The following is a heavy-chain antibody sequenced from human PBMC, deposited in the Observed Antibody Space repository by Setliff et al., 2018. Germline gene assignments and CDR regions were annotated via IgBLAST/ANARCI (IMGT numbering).Heavy chain of an antibody. Sequence: KPSETLSLTCTVSGDSIDRYYWSWIRQPPGRGLEWIAYIHETGKTNSNPSLKSRVTISLDTTRNQFSLKLTSVTAADTAMYYCARHTPNGAVGDFDFWGQGALVTVSS. D-gene: IGHD3-10*01. V-gene: IGHV4-59*08. CDR1: GDSIDRYY. CDR3: ARHTPNGAVGDFDF. J-gene: IGHJ4*02. CDR2: IHETGKT.